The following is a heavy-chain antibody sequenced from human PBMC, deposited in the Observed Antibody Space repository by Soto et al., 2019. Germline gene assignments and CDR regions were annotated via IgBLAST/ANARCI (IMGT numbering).Heavy chain of an antibody. Sequence: QVQLVESGGGVVQPGKPLRLSCATSGFTFNSYALHWVRQAPGKGLEWVALISNDGSKTFYADSVKGRFTISRDTAKNTLFLQMNSLTTEDTAVYFCAKAGEIFGLVIFAYLDFWGQGTLVAVSS. D-gene: IGHD3-3*01. J-gene: IGHJ4*02. CDR3: AKAGEIFGLVIFAYLDF. V-gene: IGHV3-30*18. CDR1: GFTFNSYA. CDR2: ISNDGSKT.